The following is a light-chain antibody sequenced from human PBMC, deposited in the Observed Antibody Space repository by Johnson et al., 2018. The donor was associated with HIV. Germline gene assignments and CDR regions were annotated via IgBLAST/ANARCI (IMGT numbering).Light chain of an antibody. CDR2: DNN. J-gene: IGLJ1*01. V-gene: IGLV1-51*01. CDR1: SSNIGNDY. CDR3: GTWNSSLSVLYV. Sequence: QSVLTQPPSVSAAPGQKVTISCSGSSSNIGNDYVSWYQHLPGTAPKLLIYDNNKRPSGIPDRFSGSKSGTSATLGITGLQTGDEADYYCGTWNSSLSVLYVFGTGTTVPV.